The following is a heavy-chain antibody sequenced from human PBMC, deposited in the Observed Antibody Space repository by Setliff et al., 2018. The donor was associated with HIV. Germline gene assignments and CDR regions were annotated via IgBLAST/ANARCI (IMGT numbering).Heavy chain of an antibody. V-gene: IGHV3-23*01. CDR2: ISGSGSGT. Sequence: GGSLRLSCSASGFTFNTYGMSWVRQAPGKGLEWVSVISGSGSGTFYADSVKGRFTISRDNSKNTLYLQMNRLRVDDTAVYYCAKDGISGGSYPPYYFDYWGHGTLVTIS. J-gene: IGHJ4*01. CDR1: GFTFNTYG. CDR3: AKDGISGGSYPPYYFDY. D-gene: IGHD2-15*01.